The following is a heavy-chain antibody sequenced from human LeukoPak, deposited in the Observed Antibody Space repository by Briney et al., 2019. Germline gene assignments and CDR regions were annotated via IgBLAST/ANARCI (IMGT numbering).Heavy chain of an antibody. CDR1: GGSISSYY. CDR2: IYYSGST. J-gene: IGHJ6*03. V-gene: IGHV4-59*01. Sequence: SETLSLTCTVSGGSISSYYWSWIRQPPGKGLEWIGYIYYSGSTNYNPSLKSRVTISVDTSKNQFSLKLSSVTAADTAVYYCAREGVGYCSGGSCHGGFWYYYMDVWGKGTTVTVSS. D-gene: IGHD2-15*01. CDR3: AREGVGYCSGGSCHGGFWYYYMDV.